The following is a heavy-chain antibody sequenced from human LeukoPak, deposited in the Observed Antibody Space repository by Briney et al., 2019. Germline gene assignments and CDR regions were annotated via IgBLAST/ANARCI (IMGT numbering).Heavy chain of an antibody. CDR2: INWNGGRT. V-gene: IGHV3-20*04. D-gene: IGHD2-2*01. CDR1: GFTFENYD. J-gene: IGHJ4*02. Sequence: PGGSLRLSCAVSGFTFENYDMSWVRQAPGKGLEWVSGINWNGGRTAYADSVKGRFTISRDNAKNSLYLQMKSLRAEDTAVYYCTRVPQREWYQLPIDYWGQGTLVTVSS. CDR3: TRVPQREWYQLPIDY.